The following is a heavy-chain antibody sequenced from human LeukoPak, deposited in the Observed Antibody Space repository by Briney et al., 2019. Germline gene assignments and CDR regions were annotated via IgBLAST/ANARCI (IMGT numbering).Heavy chain of an antibody. Sequence: SETLSLTCTVSGGSISSYDWSWIRQPPGKGLEWIGYIYSSGSSDYNPSLKSRVTISVDTSKNHFSLGLSSVTAADTAVYYCARHHSSSWFFFDYWGHGTLVTVSS. CDR2: IYSSGSS. J-gene: IGHJ4*01. CDR3: ARHHSSSWFFFDY. D-gene: IGHD6-13*01. CDR1: GGSISSYD. V-gene: IGHV4-4*09.